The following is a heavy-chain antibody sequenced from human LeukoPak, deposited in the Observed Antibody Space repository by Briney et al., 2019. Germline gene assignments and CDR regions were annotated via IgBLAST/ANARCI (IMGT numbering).Heavy chain of an antibody. D-gene: IGHD2-2*01. CDR1: GFNVSNNY. J-gene: IGHJ5*02. V-gene: IGHV3-66*02. CDR3: ARAGVFYCSSTSCYGDWFDP. CDR2: TYSSGTT. Sequence: GGSLRLSCAASGFNVSNNYMHWVRQAPGERLEWVSVTYSSGTTYYADSVKGRFTISRDNSKNTLYLQMNSLRAEDTAVYYCARAGVFYCSSTSCYGDWFDPWGQGTLVTVSS.